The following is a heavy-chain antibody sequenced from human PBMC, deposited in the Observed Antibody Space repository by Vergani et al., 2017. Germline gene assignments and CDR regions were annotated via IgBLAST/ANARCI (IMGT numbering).Heavy chain of an antibody. CDR1: GYTFTSYA. V-gene: IGHV7-4-1*02. CDR3: ARDCGSAQLWFSYYYYMDV. D-gene: IGHD5-18*01. Sequence: QVQLVQSGAEVKKPGASVKVSCKASGYTFTSYAMNWVRQAPGQGLEWMGWINTNTGNPTYAQGFTGRFVFSLDTSVSTAYLQISSLKAEDTAVYYCARDCGSAQLWFSYYYYMDVWGKGTTVTVSS. J-gene: IGHJ6*03. CDR2: INTNTGNP.